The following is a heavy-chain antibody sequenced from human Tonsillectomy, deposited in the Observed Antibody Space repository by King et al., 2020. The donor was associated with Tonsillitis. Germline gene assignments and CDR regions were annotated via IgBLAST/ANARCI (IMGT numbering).Heavy chain of an antibody. D-gene: IGHD3-22*01. CDR2: ISYDGTNK. V-gene: IGHV3-30*03. J-gene: IGHJ4*02. CDR3: VRTSGDSSGYYLVVNPFDY. CDR1: GFTFSSYG. Sequence: VQLVESGGGVVQPGRSLRLSCAASGFTFSSYGMHWVRQAPGKGLEWVAVISYDGTNKYYADSVKGRFTISRDNSKNTLYLQMNSLRAEDTAVYYCVRTSGDSSGYYLVVNPFDYWGQGTVVTVSS.